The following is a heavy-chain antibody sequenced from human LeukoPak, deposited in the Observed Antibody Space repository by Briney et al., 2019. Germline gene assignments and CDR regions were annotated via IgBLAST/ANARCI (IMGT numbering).Heavy chain of an antibody. D-gene: IGHD1-1*01. J-gene: IGHJ4*02. CDR1: AFTFSSYS. Sequence: GGSLRLSCVASAFTFSSYSMNWVRQAPGKGLEWVSSISSSGSYIYYADSVKGRFTISRDNAKKSLYLQMNSLRAEDTAVYYCASEGTTGTTWGPDYWGQGTLVTVSS. CDR2: ISSSGSYI. CDR3: ASEGTTGTTWGPDY. V-gene: IGHV3-21*01.